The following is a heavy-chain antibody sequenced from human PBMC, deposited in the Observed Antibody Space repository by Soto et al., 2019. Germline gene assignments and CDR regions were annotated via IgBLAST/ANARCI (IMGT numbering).Heavy chain of an antibody. CDR1: GFTFSSYG. J-gene: IGHJ4*02. CDR2: ISYDGSNK. V-gene: IGHV3-30*18. Sequence: GGSLRLSCAASGFTFSSYGMHWVRQAPGKGLEWVAVISYDGSNKYYADSVKGRFTISRDNSKNTLYLQMNSLRAEDTAVYYCAKSPSGSYIDYWGQGTLVTVSS. CDR3: AKSPSGSYIDY. D-gene: IGHD1-26*01.